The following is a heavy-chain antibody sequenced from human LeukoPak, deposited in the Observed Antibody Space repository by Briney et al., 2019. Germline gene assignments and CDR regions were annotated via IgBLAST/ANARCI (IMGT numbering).Heavy chain of an antibody. CDR1: GGSFSGYY. CDR3: ARIAPAGSPWFDP. Sequence: SETLSLTCAVYGGSFSGYYWSWIRQPPGKGLEWIGEINHSGSTNYNPSLKSRVTISVDTSKNQFSLKLSSVTAADTAVYYCARIAPAGSPWFDPWGQGTLVTVSS. CDR2: INHSGST. J-gene: IGHJ5*02. V-gene: IGHV4-34*01. D-gene: IGHD6-13*01.